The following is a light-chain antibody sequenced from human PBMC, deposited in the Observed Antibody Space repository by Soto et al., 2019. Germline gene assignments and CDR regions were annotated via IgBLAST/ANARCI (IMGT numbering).Light chain of an antibody. CDR2: DVS. J-gene: IGLJ1*01. CDR1: SSDVGGYNY. Sequence: QSALTQPPSASGSPGQSATISCTGTSSDVGGYNYFSWYQQHPGKAPKLMIYDVSKRPSGVPDRFSGSKSGNTASLTVSGLQAEDEADYYCSSYAGSTLYVFGTGTKLTVL. CDR3: SSYAGSTLYV. V-gene: IGLV2-8*01.